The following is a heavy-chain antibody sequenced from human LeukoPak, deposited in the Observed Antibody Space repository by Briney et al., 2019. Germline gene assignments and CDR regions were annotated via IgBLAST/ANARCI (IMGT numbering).Heavy chain of an antibody. Sequence: SGGSLRLSCAASGFTFSSYSMNWVRQAPGKGLEWVSYIYSSSTTVLYADSVKGRFTISRDNAKNSLYLQMDSLRDEDTAVYYCARAFYGSGSYMSYYYYGMDVWGQGTTVTVSS. CDR3: ARAFYGSGSYMSYYYYGMDV. CDR1: GFTFSSYS. D-gene: IGHD3-10*01. V-gene: IGHV3-48*02. CDR2: IYSSSTTV. J-gene: IGHJ6*02.